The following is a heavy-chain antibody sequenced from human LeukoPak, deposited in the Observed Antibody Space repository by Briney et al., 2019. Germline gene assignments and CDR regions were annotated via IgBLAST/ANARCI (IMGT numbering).Heavy chain of an antibody. J-gene: IGHJ4*02. CDR1: GGSISGYY. Sequence: SEALSLTCTVSGGSISGYYWSWIRQPPGKGLAGIGYIYTSGSTNYSPSLKSRVAISVDTSKNQFSLKLSSVTAAYTAVYYCASMTTVPYFDYWGQGTLVTVSS. D-gene: IGHD4-11*01. V-gene: IGHV4-4*09. CDR2: IYTSGST. CDR3: ASMTTVPYFDY.